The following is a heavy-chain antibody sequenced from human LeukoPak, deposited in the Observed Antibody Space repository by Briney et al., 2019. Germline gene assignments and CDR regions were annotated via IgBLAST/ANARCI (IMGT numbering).Heavy chain of an antibody. Sequence: ASETLSLTCAVYGGSFSGYYWSWIRQPPGKGREWIGEINHSGSTNYNPSLKSRVTISVDTSKNQFSLKLSSVTAADTAVYYCARDPYYYDSSGYYPTSRFDYWGQGTLVTVSS. J-gene: IGHJ4*02. CDR3: ARDPYYYDSSGYYPTSRFDY. CDR2: INHSGST. D-gene: IGHD3-22*01. CDR1: GGSFSGYY. V-gene: IGHV4-34*01.